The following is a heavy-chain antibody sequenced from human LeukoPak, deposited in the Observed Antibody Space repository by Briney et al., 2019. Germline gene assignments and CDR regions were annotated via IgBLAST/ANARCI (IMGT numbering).Heavy chain of an antibody. Sequence: GGSLRLSCAASGFTFSSYSMNWVRQAPGKGLEWVSSISSSSSYIYYADSVKGRFTISRGNAKNSLYLQMNSLRAEDTAVYYCARDRGDIRGDAFDIWGQGTMVTVSS. CDR1: GFTFSSYS. V-gene: IGHV3-21*01. CDR3: ARDRGDIRGDAFDI. D-gene: IGHD3-9*01. CDR2: ISSSSSYI. J-gene: IGHJ3*02.